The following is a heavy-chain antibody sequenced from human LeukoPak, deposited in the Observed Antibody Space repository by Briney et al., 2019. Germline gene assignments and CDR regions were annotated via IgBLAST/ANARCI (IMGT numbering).Heavy chain of an antibody. CDR1: GGSISSSSYY. CDR2: IYYSGST. D-gene: IGHD3-10*01. CDR3: ARGPTGSNFGSGAAFDF. V-gene: IGHV4-39*07. Sequence: SETLSLTCTVSGGSISSSSYYWGWIRQPPGKGLEWIGSIYYSGSTYYNPSLKSRVTISVDTSKNQFSLKLSSVTAADTAVYYCARGPTGSNFGSGAAFDFWGQGTMVTVSS. J-gene: IGHJ3*01.